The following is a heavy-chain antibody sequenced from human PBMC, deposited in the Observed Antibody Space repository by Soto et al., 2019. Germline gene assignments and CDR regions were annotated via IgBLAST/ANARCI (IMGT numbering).Heavy chain of an antibody. CDR1: GGSISSGGYY. J-gene: IGHJ5*02. V-gene: IGHV4-31*03. CDR3: AREGGSSSWYWFDH. D-gene: IGHD6-13*01. Sequence: SETLSLTCTVSGGSISSGGYYWSWIRQHPGKGLEWIGYIYYSGSTYYNPSLKSRVTISVDTSKSQFSLKLSSVTAADTAVYYCAREGGSSSWYWFDHWGQGTLVTVSS. CDR2: IYYSGST.